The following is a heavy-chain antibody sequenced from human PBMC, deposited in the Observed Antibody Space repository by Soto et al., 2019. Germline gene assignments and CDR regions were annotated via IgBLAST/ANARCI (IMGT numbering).Heavy chain of an antibody. CDR2: IWYDGSNK. V-gene: IGHV3-33*01. Sequence: QVQLVESGGGVVQPGRSLRLSCAASGFTFSSYGMHWVRQAPGKGLEWVAVIWYDGSNKYYADSVKGRFTISRDNSKNTLYLQMNSLRAEDTAVYYCARDDYLNRGYYYYYYMDVWGKGTTVTVSS. CDR3: ARDDYLNRGYYYYYYMDV. CDR1: GFTFSSYG. J-gene: IGHJ6*03. D-gene: IGHD4-17*01.